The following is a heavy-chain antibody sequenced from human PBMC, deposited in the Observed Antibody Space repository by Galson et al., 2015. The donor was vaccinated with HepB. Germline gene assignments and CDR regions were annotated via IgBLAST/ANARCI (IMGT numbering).Heavy chain of an antibody. V-gene: IGHV3-30*04. J-gene: IGHJ6*02. CDR1: GFTFSSYV. CDR2: ISYDGSNK. D-gene: IGHD5-18*01. CDR3: ARDCWTWTQPNYGMDV. Sequence: SLRLSCAASGFTFSSYVMHWVRQAPGKGLEWVADISYDGSNKYYADSVKGRFTISRDNSHNTLYMQMNSLRPGDTGVYYCARDCWTWTQPNYGMDVWGQGTTVTVS.